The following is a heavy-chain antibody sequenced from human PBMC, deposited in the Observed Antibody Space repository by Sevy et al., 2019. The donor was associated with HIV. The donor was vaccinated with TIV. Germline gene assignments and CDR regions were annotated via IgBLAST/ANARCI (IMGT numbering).Heavy chain of an antibody. CDR1: GFTFSKYW. D-gene: IGHD3-10*01. V-gene: IGHV3-7*01. CDR3: ARETGSSHFDY. CDR2: INQDGSEK. Sequence: GGYPRLSCAASGFTFSKYWMSWVRQAPGKGLEWVANINQDGSEKYYVDSVKGRFTISRDNGKNSLYLQMNSLRAEDTAVYYCARETGSSHFDYWGQGTLVTVSS. J-gene: IGHJ4*02.